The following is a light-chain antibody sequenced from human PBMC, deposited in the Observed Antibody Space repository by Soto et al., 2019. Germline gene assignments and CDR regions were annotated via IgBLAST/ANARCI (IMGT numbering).Light chain of an antibody. J-gene: IGKJ2*01. CDR3: QQYNSYSPYT. CDR1: QSISSW. V-gene: IGKV1-5*03. Sequence: DIQMTQSPSTLSASVGDRVTITCRASQSISSWLAWYQQKPGKAPKLLIYKASSLESGVPSRFSGSGSGTEFPLTISSLQPDDFANYYCQQYNSYSPYTFGQGTKLEIK. CDR2: KAS.